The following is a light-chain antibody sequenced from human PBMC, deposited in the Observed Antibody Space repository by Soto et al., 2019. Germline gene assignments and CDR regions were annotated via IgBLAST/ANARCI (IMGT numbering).Light chain of an antibody. J-gene: IGKJ5*01. V-gene: IGKV3-20*01. CDR2: GAS. Sequence: VVPQSPGTLSLSPGTRATLSCRASQSVSSNLAWYQQKPGQAPRLLIYGASSRATGIPDRFSGSGSGTDFTLTISRLEPEDSAVYYCQQYGSSPPITFGHGTRLEI. CDR1: QSVSSN. CDR3: QQYGSSPPIT.